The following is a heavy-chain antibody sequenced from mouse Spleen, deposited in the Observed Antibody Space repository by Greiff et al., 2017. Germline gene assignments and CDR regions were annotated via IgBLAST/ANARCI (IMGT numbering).Heavy chain of an antibody. D-gene: IGHD2-12*01. CDR1: GYTFTTYP. V-gene: IGHV1-47*01. CDR3: ARNSYYSYDVGYYYAMDY. CDR2: FHPYNDDT. Sequence: VQGVESGAELVKPGASVKMSCKASGYTFTTYPIEWMKQNHGKSLEWIGNFHPYNDDTKYNEKFKGKATLTVEKSSSTVYLELSRLTSDDSAVYYCARNSYYSYDVGYYYAMDYWGQGTSVTVSS. J-gene: IGHJ4*01.